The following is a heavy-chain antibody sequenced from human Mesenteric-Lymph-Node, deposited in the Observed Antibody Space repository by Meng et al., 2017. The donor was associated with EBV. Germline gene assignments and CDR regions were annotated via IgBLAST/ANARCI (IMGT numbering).Heavy chain of an antibody. CDR1: GGSISSDDYT. J-gene: IGHJ1*01. CDR3: ASGGVRDPSPPY. D-gene: IGHD3-16*01. V-gene: IGHV4-30-2*01. Sequence: QRQLTGPGYGLAKPSKSLSLTCAVSGGSISSDDYTWNWIRQPPGKGLEWIGNIFHTGSTQYKSSLKSRVTISVDRSKNQFSLRLHSVTAADTAVYYCASGGVRDPSPPYWGQGALVTVSS. CDR2: IFHTGST.